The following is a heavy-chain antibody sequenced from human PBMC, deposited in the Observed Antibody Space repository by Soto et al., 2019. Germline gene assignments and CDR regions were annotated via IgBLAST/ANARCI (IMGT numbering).Heavy chain of an antibody. CDR1: GYTFTSYG. D-gene: IGHD3-3*01. J-gene: IGHJ5*02. Sequence: ASVKVSCKASGYTFTSYGISWVRQAPGQGLEWMGWISAYNGNTNYAQKLQGRVTMTTDTSTSTAYMELRSLRSDDTAVYYCARDLKQGTYYDFWSGPFSTSSWFDPWGQGTLVTVSS. CDR2: ISAYNGNT. CDR3: ARDLKQGTYYDFWSGPFSTSSWFDP. V-gene: IGHV1-18*01.